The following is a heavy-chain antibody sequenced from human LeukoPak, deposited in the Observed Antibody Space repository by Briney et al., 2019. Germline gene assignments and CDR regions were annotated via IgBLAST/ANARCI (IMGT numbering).Heavy chain of an antibody. CDR3: ARGGRDNAFDI. V-gene: IGHV3-74*01. Sequence: PAGSLRLSCAASGFTFSSYWMHWVRQAPGKGLVWVSRIDSDGSDTIYADSVKGRFTISRDNAKNTLYLQMNSLRDEDTAVFYCARGGRDNAFDIWGPGTMVTVSS. D-gene: IGHD2-21*02. J-gene: IGHJ3*02. CDR1: GFTFSSYW. CDR2: IDSDGSDT.